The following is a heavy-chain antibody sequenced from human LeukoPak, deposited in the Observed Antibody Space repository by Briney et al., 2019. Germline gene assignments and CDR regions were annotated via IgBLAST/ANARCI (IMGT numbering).Heavy chain of an antibody. D-gene: IGHD5-18*01. CDR2: IYPGDSDI. V-gene: IGHV5-51*01. J-gene: IGHJ4*02. Sequence: GESLKISCKGSGYSFTSYWIGWVRQMPGKGLEWMGIIYPGDSDIRYSPSFQGQVTISADKSISTACLQWSSLKASDTAMYYCARQTPVDTAMVTSMDYWGQGTLVTVSS. CDR1: GYSFTSYW. CDR3: ARQTPVDTAMVTSMDY.